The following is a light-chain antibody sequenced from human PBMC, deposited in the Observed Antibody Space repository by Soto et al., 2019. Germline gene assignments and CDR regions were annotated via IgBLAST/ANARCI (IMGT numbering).Light chain of an antibody. CDR3: QQYGSSPMYT. CDR2: GAS. J-gene: IGKJ2*01. V-gene: IGKV3-20*01. Sequence: EIVLTQSPGTLSLSPGERATLSCRASQSVSSSYLAWYQQKPGQAPRLLIYGASSRAAGISDRFSGSGSGTDFTLTISRLEPEDVAVYYCQQYGSSPMYTFGQGTQLQIK. CDR1: QSVSSSY.